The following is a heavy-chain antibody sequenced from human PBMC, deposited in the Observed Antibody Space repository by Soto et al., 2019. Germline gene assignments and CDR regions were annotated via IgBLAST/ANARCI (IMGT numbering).Heavy chain of an antibody. CDR1: GGSISSSSYY. J-gene: IGHJ4*02. V-gene: IGHV4-39*01. CDR3: ARTIFSGSDSDY. Sequence: PSETLSLTCTVSGGSISSSSYYWGWIRQPPGKGLEWIGSIYYSGSTYYNPSLKSRVTISVDTSKNQFSLKLSSVTAADTAVYYCARTIFSGSDSDYWGQGTLVTVSS. D-gene: IGHD1-26*01. CDR2: IYYSGST.